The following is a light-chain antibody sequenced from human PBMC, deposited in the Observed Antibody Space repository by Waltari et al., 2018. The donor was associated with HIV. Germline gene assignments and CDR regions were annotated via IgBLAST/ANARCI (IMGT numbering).Light chain of an antibody. CDR1: SSNIASNY. J-gene: IGLJ3*02. CDR2: RNN. V-gene: IGLV1-47*01. CDR3: AAWDDSLSGRV. Sequence: QSVLTQPPSASGTPGQRVTISCSGSSSNIASNYVYGSQQPPGTAPKLLIYRNNQRPSGVPDRFSGSKSGTSASLAISGLRSEDEADYYCAAWDDSLSGRVFGGGTKLTVL.